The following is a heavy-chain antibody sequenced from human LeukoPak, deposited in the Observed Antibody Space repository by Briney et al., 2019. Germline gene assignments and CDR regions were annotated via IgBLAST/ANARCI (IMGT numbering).Heavy chain of an antibody. CDR2: INPSGGST. J-gene: IGHJ4*02. Sequence: ASVKVSCKASGYTFTGYYMHWVRQAPGQGLEWMGIINPSGGSTSYAQKFQGRVTMTRDTSTSTPYMELSSLRSEDTAVYYCAREGRGMGACNYWGQGTLVTVSS. D-gene: IGHD1-26*01. CDR3: AREGRGMGACNY. CDR1: GYTFTGYY. V-gene: IGHV1-46*01.